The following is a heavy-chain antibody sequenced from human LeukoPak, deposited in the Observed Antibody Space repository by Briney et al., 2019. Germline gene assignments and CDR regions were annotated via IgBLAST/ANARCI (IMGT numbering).Heavy chain of an antibody. CDR2: ISYDGSNK. CDR3: AREGYSSGQDYYGMDV. V-gene: IGHV3-30-3*01. D-gene: IGHD6-19*01. Sequence: PGGSLRLSCAASGFTFSSYAMHWVRQAPGKGLEWVAVISYDGSNKYYADSVKGRFTISRDNSKNTLYLQMNSLRAEDTAVYYCAREGYSSGQDYYGMDVWGQGTTVTVSS. CDR1: GFTFSSYA. J-gene: IGHJ6*02.